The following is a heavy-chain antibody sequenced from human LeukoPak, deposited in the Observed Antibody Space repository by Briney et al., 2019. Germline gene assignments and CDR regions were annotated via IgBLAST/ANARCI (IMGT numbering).Heavy chain of an antibody. D-gene: IGHD2-2*01. CDR3: ARGYCSSTSGYDY. V-gene: IGHV4-34*01. Sequence: ASETLSLTCAVYGGSFSGYYWSWIRQPPGKGLEWIGEINHSGSTNYNPSLKSRVTISVDTSKNQFSPKLSSVTAADTAVYYCARGYCSSTSGYDYWGQGTLVTVSS. CDR2: INHSGST. CDR1: GGSFSGYY. J-gene: IGHJ4*02.